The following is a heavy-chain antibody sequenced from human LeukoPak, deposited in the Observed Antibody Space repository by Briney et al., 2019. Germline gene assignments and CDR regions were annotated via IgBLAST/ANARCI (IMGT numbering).Heavy chain of an antibody. J-gene: IGHJ3*02. V-gene: IGHV1-69*05. CDR2: IIPIFGTA. Sequence: SVKVSCKASGGTFSSYAISWVRQAPGQGLEWMGGIIPIFGTANYAQKFQGRVTMTRDMSTSTVYMELSSLRSEDTAVYYCARVADPEGAFDIWGQGTMVTVSS. CDR3: ARVADPEGAFDI. CDR1: GGTFSSYA.